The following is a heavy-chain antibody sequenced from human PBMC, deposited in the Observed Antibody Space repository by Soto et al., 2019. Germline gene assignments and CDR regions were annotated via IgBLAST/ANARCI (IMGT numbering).Heavy chain of an antibody. CDR3: ARRSYISSWSVNYYYYGMDV. CDR1: GGTFSSYA. V-gene: IGHV1-69*13. Sequence: GASVKVSCKASGGTFSSYAISWVLQAPGQGPEWMGGIIPIFGTANYAQKFQGRVTITADESTSTAYMELSSLRSEDTAVYYCARRSYISSWSVNYYYYGMDVWGQGTTVTVSS. CDR2: IIPIFGTA. D-gene: IGHD6-13*01. J-gene: IGHJ6*02.